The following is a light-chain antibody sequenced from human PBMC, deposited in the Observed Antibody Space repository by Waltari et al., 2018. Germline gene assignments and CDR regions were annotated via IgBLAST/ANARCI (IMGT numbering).Light chain of an antibody. CDR2: KAS. CDR3: QQYDSDSSLYT. CDR1: QSISSW. V-gene: IGKV1-5*03. Sequence: DIQMTQSPSTLSASVGDRVTITCRASQSISSWLAWYQQKPGKAPKLRIYKASSLESGVPSRFSGSGSGTEFTLTINSLQPDDFATYYCQQYDSDSSLYTFGQGTKLE. J-gene: IGKJ2*01.